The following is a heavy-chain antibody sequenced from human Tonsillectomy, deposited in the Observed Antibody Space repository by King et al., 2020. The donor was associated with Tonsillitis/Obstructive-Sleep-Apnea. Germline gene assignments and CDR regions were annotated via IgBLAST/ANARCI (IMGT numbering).Heavy chain of an antibody. CDR2: IGTAGDT. J-gene: IGHJ6*03. Sequence: VQLVESGGGLVQPGGSLRLSCAASGFTFSSYDMHWVRQATGKGLEWVSVIGTAGDTYSPGSVTGRFTISREYAQDSLYLQMNSLRAGDTAVYYCARIRWGGPLDYHMDVWGRETAVSVPS. V-gene: IGHV3-13*01. D-gene: IGHD4-23*01. CDR1: GFTFSSYD. CDR3: ARIRWGGPLDYHMDV.